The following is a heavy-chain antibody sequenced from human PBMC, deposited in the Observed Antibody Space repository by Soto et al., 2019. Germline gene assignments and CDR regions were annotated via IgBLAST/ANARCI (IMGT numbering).Heavy chain of an antibody. CDR2: ISYDGSNK. J-gene: IGHJ5*02. CDR1: GFTFSSYA. CDR3: ARAPESNWFDP. V-gene: IGHV3-30-3*01. Sequence: QVQLVESGGGVVQPGRSLRLSCAAAGFTFSSYAMYWVRQAPCKGLEWVAVISYDGSNKYYADSVKGRFTISRDNSKNTLYLQMNSLRAEDTAVYYCARAPESNWFDPWGQGTLVTVSS.